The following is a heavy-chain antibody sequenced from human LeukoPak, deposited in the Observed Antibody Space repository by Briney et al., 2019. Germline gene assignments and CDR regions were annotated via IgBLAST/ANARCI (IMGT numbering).Heavy chain of an antibody. D-gene: IGHD6-6*01. CDR2: MNPKSNNR. Sequence: ASVKVSCKASGYTFTNYDVNWVRQATGQGLEWMGWMNPKSNNRGYAQKFQGRVTITTDTSISTAYMELRSLRSDDTVVYYCARARIAARQVDYWGQGTLVTVSS. J-gene: IGHJ4*02. V-gene: IGHV1-8*03. CDR1: GYTFTNYD. CDR3: ARARIAARQVDY.